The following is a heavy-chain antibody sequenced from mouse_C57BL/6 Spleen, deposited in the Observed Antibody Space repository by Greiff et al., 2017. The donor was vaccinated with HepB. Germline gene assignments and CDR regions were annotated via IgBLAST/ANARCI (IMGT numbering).Heavy chain of an antibody. V-gene: IGHV1-82*01. CDR2: IYPGDGDT. J-gene: IGHJ1*03. D-gene: IGHD1-1*01. CDR1: GYAFSSSW. Sequence: QVQLQQSGPELVKPGASVKISCKASGYAFSSSWMNWVKQRPGKGLEWIGRIYPGDGDTNYNGKFKGKATLTADKSSSTAYMQLSSLTSEDSAVYFCARKGTTPDVWGTGTTVTVSS. CDR3: ARKGTTPDV.